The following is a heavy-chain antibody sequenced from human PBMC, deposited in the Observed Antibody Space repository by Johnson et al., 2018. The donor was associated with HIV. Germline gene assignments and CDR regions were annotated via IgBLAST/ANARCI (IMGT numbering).Heavy chain of an antibody. CDR2: ISNDGSAK. D-gene: IGHD2-21*02. CDR3: ARATLAGAYGDWPDAFDI. CDR1: GFTFSRCG. V-gene: IGHV3-30*03. Sequence: QVQLVESGGGVVQPVTSLRLSCAASGFTFSRCGMHWVRQAPGKGLEWAAVISNDGSAKYYAYSVKGRFTISRDNSKNTLYLQMNSLRAEDTDVYYCARATLAGAYGDWPDAFDIWGQGTLVTVSS. J-gene: IGHJ3*02.